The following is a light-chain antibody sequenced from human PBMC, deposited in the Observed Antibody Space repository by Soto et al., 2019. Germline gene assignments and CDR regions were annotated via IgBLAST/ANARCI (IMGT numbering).Light chain of an antibody. CDR2: AVS. J-gene: IGKJ1*01. V-gene: IGKV3-15*01. CDR1: QSVGSA. Sequence: IVMTQSPATLSVSPGERATLSCRASQSVGSALAWYQQKPGQVPRLLIYAVSTRATGIPPRFSGSGSGTEFTLTISTLQSEDCAVYYCHQYYDWWTFGQGTRVQIK. CDR3: HQYYDWWT.